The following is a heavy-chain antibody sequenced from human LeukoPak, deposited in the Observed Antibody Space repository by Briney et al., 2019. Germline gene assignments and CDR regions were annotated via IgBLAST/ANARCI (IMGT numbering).Heavy chain of an antibody. Sequence: ASVKVSCKASGYTFTSYGISWVRQAPGQGLEWMGWISAYNSNTNYAQKLQGRVTMTTDTSTSTAYMELRSLRSDDTAVYYCARVLGDILTGYYPYYFDYWGQGTLVTISS. D-gene: IGHD3-9*01. CDR3: ARVLGDILTGYYPYYFDY. CDR2: ISAYNSNT. V-gene: IGHV1-18*01. J-gene: IGHJ4*02. CDR1: GYTFTSYG.